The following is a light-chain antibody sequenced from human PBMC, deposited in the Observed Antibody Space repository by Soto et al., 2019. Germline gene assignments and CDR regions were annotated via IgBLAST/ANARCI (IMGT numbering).Light chain of an antibody. V-gene: IGLV2-14*01. J-gene: IGLJ2*01. CDR3: SSYTFSSTLVV. Sequence: QSLLTQPASVSGSPGQSMTISCSGTSIDIGSYNYVSWYQQLPGKVPKLMIYGVSNRPSGVSNRFSGSTSGNTASLTISGLQAEDEADYYCSSYTFSSTLVVFGGGTKVTGL. CDR2: GVS. CDR1: SIDIGSYNY.